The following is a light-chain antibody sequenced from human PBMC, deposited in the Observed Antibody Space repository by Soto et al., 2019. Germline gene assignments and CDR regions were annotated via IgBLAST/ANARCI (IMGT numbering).Light chain of an antibody. V-gene: IGKV1-9*01. CDR2: AAS. CDR1: QGISSY. J-gene: IGKJ5*01. Sequence: IQLTRSPSFLSPSVGDRVTITCRASQGISSYLAWYQQKPGKAPKPLIYAASTLQSGVPSRFSGSGSGTEFTLTISSLQSEDFAIYFCQQYDNWPLITFGQGTRLEIK. CDR3: QQYDNWPLIT.